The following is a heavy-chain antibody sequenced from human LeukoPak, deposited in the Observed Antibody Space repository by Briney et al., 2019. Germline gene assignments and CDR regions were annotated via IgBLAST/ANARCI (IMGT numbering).Heavy chain of an antibody. D-gene: IGHD3-22*01. CDR3: ASRLLRTPGLDY. CDR2: FDPEDGET. V-gene: IGHV1-24*01. J-gene: IGHJ4*02. Sequence: ASVKVSCKVSGYTLTELSMHWVRQAPGKGLEWMGGFDPEDGETIYAQKFQGRVTMTEDTSTDTAYMELSSLRSEDTAVYYCASRLLRTPGLDYWGQGTLVTVSS. CDR1: GYTLTELS.